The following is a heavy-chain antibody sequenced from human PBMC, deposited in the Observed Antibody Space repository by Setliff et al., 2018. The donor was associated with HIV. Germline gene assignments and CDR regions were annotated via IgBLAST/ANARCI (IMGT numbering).Heavy chain of an antibody. CDR2: ISVFNGDT. CDR3: ARDGEIGPDF. J-gene: IGHJ4*02. D-gene: IGHD3-3*01. V-gene: IGHV1-18*01. Sequence: GASVKVSCKASGYTFTNYGISWVRQAPGQGLEWMGWISVFNGDTTYAQNLRGRFTMTSDTSTTTAYMELRNLRSDDTAVYYCARDGEIGPDFWGQGTLVTVSS. CDR1: GYTFTNYG.